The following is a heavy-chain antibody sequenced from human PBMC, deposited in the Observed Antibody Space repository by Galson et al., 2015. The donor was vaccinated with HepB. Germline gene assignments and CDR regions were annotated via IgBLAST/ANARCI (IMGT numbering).Heavy chain of an antibody. CDR1: GYTFTGFY. J-gene: IGHJ4*02. CDR3: VRDSYSGDY. D-gene: IGHD2-21*01. CDR2: INPNGGGT. V-gene: IGHV1-2*06. Sequence: SVKVSCKASGYTFTGFYMQWVRQAPGQGLEWVGRINPNGGGTNYAQKFQGRVTMTRDTSISTAYMELSRLRSDDTAVYYCVRDSYSGDYWGPGTLVTVSS.